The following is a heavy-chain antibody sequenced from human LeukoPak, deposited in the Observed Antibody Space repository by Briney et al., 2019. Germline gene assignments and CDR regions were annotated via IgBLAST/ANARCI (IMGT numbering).Heavy chain of an antibody. CDR3: ARDSHYYDPGGYYSRGEYYHHGMDA. CDR1: GFTFRTYA. V-gene: IGHV3-30-3*01. Sequence: GGSLRLSCVVSGFTFRTYAMHWVRQAPGKGLEWVAVVSYDGSNKYYADSVQGRFTISRDNSRNTLHPQMNSLRAEDTAVYYCARDSHYYDPGGYYSRGEYYHHGMDAWGQGATVTASS. CDR2: VSYDGSNK. D-gene: IGHD3-22*01. J-gene: IGHJ6*02.